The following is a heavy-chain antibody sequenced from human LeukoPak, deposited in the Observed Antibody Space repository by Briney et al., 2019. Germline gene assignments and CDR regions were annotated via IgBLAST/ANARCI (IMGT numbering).Heavy chain of an antibody. CDR3: ARGKVYYYYYYMDV. V-gene: IGHV1-2*02. J-gene: IGHJ6*03. Sequence: GASVKVSCKASGYTFTGYYMHWVRQAPGQGLEWMGWINPNSGGTNYAQKFQGRVTMTRDTSISTAYMELSRLRSDDTAVYYCARGKVYYYYYYMDVWGKGTTVTISS. CDR2: INPNSGGT. CDR1: GYTFTGYY.